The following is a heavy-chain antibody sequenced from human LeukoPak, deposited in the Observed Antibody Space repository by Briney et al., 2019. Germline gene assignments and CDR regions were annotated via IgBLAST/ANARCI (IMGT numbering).Heavy chain of an antibody. CDR2: INHSGST. CDR1: GGSFSGYY. Sequence: SETLSLTCAVYGGSFSGYYWSWIRQPPGKGLEWIGEINHSGSTNYNPSLKSRVTISVDTSKNQFSLKLSSVTAVDTAVYYCARGRGRGVRYFHRNYFDYWGQGTLVTVSS. CDR3: ARGRGRGVRYFHRNYFDY. J-gene: IGHJ4*02. V-gene: IGHV4-34*01. D-gene: IGHD3-9*01.